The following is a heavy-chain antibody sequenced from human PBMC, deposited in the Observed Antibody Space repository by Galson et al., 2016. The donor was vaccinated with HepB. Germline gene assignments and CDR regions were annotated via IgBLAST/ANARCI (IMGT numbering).Heavy chain of an antibody. CDR3: ARDNEENSYGWDFFDL. J-gene: IGHJ4*02. Sequence: SETLSLTCTVSGVSVSATPYYWGWIRQPPGKGLEWIGHTDYSGSTYHHPSLERRVTISLDPSRNQVSLRLRLVTAADTAVYFCARDNEENSYGWDFFDLWGQGVLVTVSS. D-gene: IGHD3-16*01. CDR1: GVSVSATPYY. CDR2: TDYSGST. V-gene: IGHV4-39*07.